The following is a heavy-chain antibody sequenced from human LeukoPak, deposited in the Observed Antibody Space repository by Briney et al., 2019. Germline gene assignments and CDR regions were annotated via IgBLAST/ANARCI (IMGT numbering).Heavy chain of an antibody. D-gene: IGHD3-10*01. CDR2: IIPIFGTA. J-gene: IGHJ6*03. CDR1: GGTFSSYA. V-gene: IGHV1-69*05. CDR3: AREGSSTYHMDV. Sequence: SVKVSCKASGGTFSSYAISWVRQAPGQGLEWMGGIIPIFGTANYAQKFQGRVTITTDESTSTAYMELRSLRSDDTAVYYCAREGSSTYHMDVWGKGATVTVSS.